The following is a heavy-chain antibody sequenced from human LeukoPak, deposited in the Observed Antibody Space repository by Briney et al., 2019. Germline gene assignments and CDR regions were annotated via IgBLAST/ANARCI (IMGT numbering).Heavy chain of an antibody. CDR2: IRSKAYGGTT. D-gene: IGHD4-23*01. J-gene: IGHJ3*02. V-gene: IGHV3-49*03. Sequence: GGSLRLSCAASGFTFSSYGMHWFRQAPGKGLEWVGFIRSKAYGGTTEYAASVKGRFTISRDDSKSIAYLQMNSLKTEDTAVYYCTRDGVRWLDAFDIWGQGTMVTVSS. CDR1: GFTFSSYG. CDR3: TRDGVRWLDAFDI.